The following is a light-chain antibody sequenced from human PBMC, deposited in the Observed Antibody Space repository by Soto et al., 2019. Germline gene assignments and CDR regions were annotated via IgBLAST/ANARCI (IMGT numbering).Light chain of an antibody. CDR3: SSYTSSSTLYV. V-gene: IGLV2-14*01. J-gene: IGLJ1*01. Sequence: QSALTQPASVSGSPGQSITISCTGTSSDGGAYNYVSLYQQHPGKAPKLMIYEVSNRPSGVSNRFSGSKSGNTASLTISGLQAEDEADYYCSSYTSSSTLYVFGTGTKVTVL. CDR1: SSDGGAYNY. CDR2: EVS.